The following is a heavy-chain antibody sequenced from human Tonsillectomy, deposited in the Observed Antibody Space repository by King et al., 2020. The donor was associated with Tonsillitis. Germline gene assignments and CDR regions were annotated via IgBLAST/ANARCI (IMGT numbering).Heavy chain of an antibody. CDR1: GCTFSSYW. CDR3: ASRFVGAKYGDPRAY. V-gene: IGHV3-74*01. CDR2: INSDGSST. J-gene: IGHJ4*02. D-gene: IGHD4-17*01. Sequence: VQLVESGGGLVQPGGSLRLSCAASGCTFSSYWMHWVRQAPGKGLVWVSRINSDGSSTSYADSVKGRFTISRDNAKNTLYLQMNSLRAEDTAVYYCASRFVGAKYGDPRAYWGQGTLVTVSS.